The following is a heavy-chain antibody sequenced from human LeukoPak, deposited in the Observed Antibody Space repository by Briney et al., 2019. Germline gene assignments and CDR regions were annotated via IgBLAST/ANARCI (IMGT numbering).Heavy chain of an antibody. CDR3: ARGATYAYYQDY. V-gene: IGHV3-53*01. D-gene: IGHD1-26*01. J-gene: IGHJ4*02. Sequence: GSLRLSCVASGFTVSSYHMSWVRQAPGKGLEWVSVIYSGGNTDYADSVRGRFTISRDNSKNTLYLQMNSLRAEDTAVYYCARGATYAYYQDYWGQGTLVTVSS. CDR1: GFTVSSYH. CDR2: IYSGGNT.